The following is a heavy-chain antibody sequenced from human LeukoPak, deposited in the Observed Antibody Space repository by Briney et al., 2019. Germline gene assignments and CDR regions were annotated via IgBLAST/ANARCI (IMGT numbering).Heavy chain of an antibody. Sequence: PGGPLRLSCAASGFTFSNAWMSWVRQAPGKGLEWVGRIKSKTDGGTTDYAAPVKGRFTISRDDSKNTLYLQMNSLKTEDTAVYYCTTAEYSGYDEGFDYWGQGTLVTVSS. CDR2: IKSKTDGGTT. V-gene: IGHV3-15*01. D-gene: IGHD5-12*01. CDR1: GFTFSNAW. J-gene: IGHJ4*02. CDR3: TTAEYSGYDEGFDY.